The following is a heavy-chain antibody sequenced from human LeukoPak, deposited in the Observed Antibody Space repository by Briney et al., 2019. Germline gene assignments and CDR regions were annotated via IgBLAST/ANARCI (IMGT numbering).Heavy chain of an antibody. CDR3: ARVAGSSIAARRSYYYYMDV. CDR2: IRFDGSNK. V-gene: IGHV3-30*02. CDR1: GFTFSSYG. D-gene: IGHD6-6*01. Sequence: GGSLRLSCAASGFTFSSYGMHWVRQAPGKGLEWVAFIRFDGSNKYYEDSVKGRFTISRDNAKNSLYLQMNSLRAEDTAVYYCARVAGSSIAARRSYYYYMDVWGKGTTVTVSS. J-gene: IGHJ6*03.